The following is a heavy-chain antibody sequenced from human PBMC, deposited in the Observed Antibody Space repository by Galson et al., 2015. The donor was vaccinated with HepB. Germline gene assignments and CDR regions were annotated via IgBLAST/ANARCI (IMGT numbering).Heavy chain of an antibody. Sequence: SVKVSCKASGGTSSSYAISWVRQAPGQGLEWMGGITPVFGTTNYAQKFQGRVTITAEESTSTAYMELSSLRSEDTAVYYCAREDSSGSYPDHWGQGTLVTVSS. J-gene: IGHJ4*02. CDR1: GGTSSSYA. D-gene: IGHD1-26*01. CDR3: AREDSSGSYPDH. CDR2: ITPVFGTT. V-gene: IGHV1-69*13.